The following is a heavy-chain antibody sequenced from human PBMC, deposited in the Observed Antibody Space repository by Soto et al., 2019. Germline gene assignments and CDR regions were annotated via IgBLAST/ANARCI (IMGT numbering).Heavy chain of an antibody. Sequence: SGLTLVNPTQTLTLTCTFAGFSLSTSGMCVSWIRQPPGKALEWLALIDWDDDKYYSTSLKTRLTISKDTSKNQVVLTKTNMDPVDTATYYCARGRGSGWFTDAFDIWGQGTMLTVSS. CDR3: ARGRGSGWFTDAFDI. V-gene: IGHV2-70*01. D-gene: IGHD6-19*01. CDR2: IDWDDDK. CDR1: GFSLSTSGMC. J-gene: IGHJ3*02.